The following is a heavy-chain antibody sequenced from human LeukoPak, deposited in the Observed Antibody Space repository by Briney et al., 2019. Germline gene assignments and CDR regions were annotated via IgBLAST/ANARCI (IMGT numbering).Heavy chain of an antibody. J-gene: IGHJ4*02. D-gene: IGHD1-26*01. CDR3: ARDRSAPSGSYPVFNY. CDR2: ICSSSSYI. CDR1: GFPFSSYS. Sequence: GGSLTLSCAASGFPFSSYSMNWVRQAPGKGLEWVSSICSSSSYIYYADSVKGGFTISRDNAKNSLYLQMNSLRAEDTAVYYCARDRSAPSGSYPVFNYWGQGTLVTVSS. V-gene: IGHV3-21*01.